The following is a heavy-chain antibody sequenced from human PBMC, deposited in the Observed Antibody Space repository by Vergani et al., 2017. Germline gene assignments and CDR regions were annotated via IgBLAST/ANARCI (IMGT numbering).Heavy chain of an antibody. CDR1: GFSFNSYW. D-gene: IGHD2-2*01. Sequence: DVHLAESGGGFFQPGGSLRLSCSASGFSFNSYWMHWVRQVPGKGLLWVSRIKSDGSITAYADSVKGRFTISRDNAQNTLYLQMNSLRVEDTGVYYCARDWGPWDIVVVGNYWGQGTLVTVSS. V-gene: IGHV3-74*03. CDR2: IKSDGSIT. CDR3: ARDWGPWDIVVVGNY. J-gene: IGHJ4*02.